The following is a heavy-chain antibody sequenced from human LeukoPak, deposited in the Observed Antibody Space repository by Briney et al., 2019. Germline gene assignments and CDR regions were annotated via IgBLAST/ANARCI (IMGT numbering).Heavy chain of an antibody. D-gene: IGHD3-22*01. V-gene: IGHV3-30*18. Sequence: PGGSLRLSCAASGFTFSSYGMHWVRQAPGKGLEWVAVISYDGSNKYYADSVKGRFTISRDNSKNTLYLQMNSLRAEDTAVYYCAKDPGYYDSNGYFGYWGQGTLVTVSS. J-gene: IGHJ4*02. CDR1: GFTFSSYG. CDR3: AKDPGYYDSNGYFGY. CDR2: ISYDGSNK.